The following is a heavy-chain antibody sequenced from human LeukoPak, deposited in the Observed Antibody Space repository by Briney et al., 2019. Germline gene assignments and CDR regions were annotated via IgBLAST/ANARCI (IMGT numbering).Heavy chain of an antibody. CDR2: ISAYNGNT. D-gene: IGHD2-2*01. J-gene: IGHJ6*02. V-gene: IGHV1-18*01. CDR3: ARLFCSSTSCYYYCGMDV. CDR1: GYTFTSYG. Sequence: ASVKVSCKASGYTFTSYGISWVRQAPGQGLEWMGWISAYNGNTNYAQKLQGRVTMTTDTSTSTAYMELRSLRSDDTAVYYCARLFCSSTSCYYYCGMDVWGQGTTVTVSS.